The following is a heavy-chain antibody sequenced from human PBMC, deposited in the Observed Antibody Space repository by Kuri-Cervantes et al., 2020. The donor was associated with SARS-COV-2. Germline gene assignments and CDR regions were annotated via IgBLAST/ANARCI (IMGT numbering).Heavy chain of an antibody. D-gene: IGHD3-3*01. CDR2: ISSSGSTI. V-gene: IGHV3-48*04. CDR1: GFTFSSYA. Sequence: GESLKISCAASGFTFSSYAMHWVRQAPGKGLEWVSYISSSGSTIYYADSVKGRFTISRDNAKNSLYLQMNSLRAEDTAVYYCARDHNDFWSGYYPLDYWGQGTLVTVSS. CDR3: ARDHNDFWSGYYPLDY. J-gene: IGHJ4*02.